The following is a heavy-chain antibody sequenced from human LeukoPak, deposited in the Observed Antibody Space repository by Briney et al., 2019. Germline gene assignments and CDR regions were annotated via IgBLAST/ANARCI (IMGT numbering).Heavy chain of an antibody. CDR3: ARRAAGGRCFDY. V-gene: IGHV3-11*01. CDR2: ISSGGSTI. D-gene: IGHD6-13*01. J-gene: IGHJ4*02. Sequence: GGSLRLSCAVSGFTISDYYMSWIRQAPGKGLEWVSYISSGGSTISHADSVKGRFTISRDNAENSLYLQMNSLRAEDTAVYYCARRAAGGRCFDYWGQGTLVTVSS. CDR1: GFTISDYY.